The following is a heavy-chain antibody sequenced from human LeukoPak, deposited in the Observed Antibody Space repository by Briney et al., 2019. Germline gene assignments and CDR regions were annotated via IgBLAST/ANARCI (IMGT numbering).Heavy chain of an antibody. CDR3: ASGDYSGTKPDPIDM. V-gene: IGHV1-2*02. Sequence: GASVKVSCKASGYTFTGYYMHWVRQAPGQGLEWMGWINPNSGGTDYAQKFQGRVTMTRDTSISTAYMELSRLTSDDTAVYYCASGDYSGTKPDPIDMWGQGTLVTVSS. D-gene: IGHD3-10*01. J-gene: IGHJ3*02. CDR2: INPNSGGT. CDR1: GYTFTGYY.